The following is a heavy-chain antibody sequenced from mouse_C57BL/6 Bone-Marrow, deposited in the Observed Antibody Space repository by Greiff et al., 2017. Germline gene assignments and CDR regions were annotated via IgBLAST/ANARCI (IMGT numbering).Heavy chain of an antibody. CDR1: GYAFSSYW. CDR3: ARSRDGSSCYWYFDV. V-gene: IGHV1-80*01. J-gene: IGHJ1*03. D-gene: IGHD1-1*01. CDR2: IYPGDGDT. Sequence: VQLQQSGAELVKPGASVKISCKASGYAFSSYWMNWVKQRPGKGLEWIGQIYPGDGDTNYNGKFKGKATLTADKSSSTAYMKLSSLTSEDSAVYFCARSRDGSSCYWYFDVWGTGTTVTVSS.